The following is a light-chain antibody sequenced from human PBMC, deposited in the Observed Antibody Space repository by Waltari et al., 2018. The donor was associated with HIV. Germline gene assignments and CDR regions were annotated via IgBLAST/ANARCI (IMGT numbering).Light chain of an antibody. CDR1: RSNIGSNY. J-gene: IGLJ3*02. CDR3: AAWDDSLSGYWV. Sequence: QSVLTQPPSASGTPGQSVTLSCSGSRSNIGSNYVYWYQQLPGTAPKPLIYRNNQRPSGVPERFFCSKAGPSASLAIRGLRSEDEADYYCAAWDDSLSGYWVFGGGTKLTVL. V-gene: IGLV1-47*01. CDR2: RNN.